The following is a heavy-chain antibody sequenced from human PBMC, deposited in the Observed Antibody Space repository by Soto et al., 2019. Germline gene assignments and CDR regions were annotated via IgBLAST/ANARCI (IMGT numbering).Heavy chain of an antibody. CDR2: IDPNSGGT. D-gene: IGHD6-6*01. CDR1: GDAFTGYS. Sequence: GPSVKVRCNAPGDAFTGYSIHWARPSPLQGLEWMGRIDPNSGGTTYAQKFLGRVTMTRDTSISTGYMELTRLASDDTAMYYCARRQQLGLGPYYHAMDVWGQGTTVTVSS. CDR3: ARRQQLGLGPYYHAMDV. V-gene: IGHV1-2*06. J-gene: IGHJ6*02.